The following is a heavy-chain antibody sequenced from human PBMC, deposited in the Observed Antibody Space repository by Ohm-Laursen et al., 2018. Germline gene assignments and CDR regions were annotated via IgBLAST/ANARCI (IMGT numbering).Heavy chain of an antibody. J-gene: IGHJ4*02. D-gene: IGHD6-19*01. V-gene: IGHV3-30*18. CDR1: GFTFSSYG. CDR2: ISYDGSNK. CDR3: AKGLPIAVAANRYFDY. Sequence: SLRLSCAASGFTFSSYGMHWVRQAPGKGLEWVAVISYDGSNKYYADSVKGRSTISRDNSKNTLYLQMNSLRAEDTAVYYCAKGLPIAVAANRYFDYWGQGTVVTVSS.